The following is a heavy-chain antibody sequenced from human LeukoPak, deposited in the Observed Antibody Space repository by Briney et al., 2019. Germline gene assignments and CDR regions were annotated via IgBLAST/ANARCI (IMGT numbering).Heavy chain of an antibody. J-gene: IGHJ4*02. CDR1: GFTFSSYE. CDR2: ISTSGRSI. V-gene: IGHV3-48*03. D-gene: IGHD2-8*02. CDR3: ATYRQVLLPFES. Sequence: PGGSLRLSCAASGFTFSSYEMNWVRQAPGKGLEWVSYISTSGRSIYYADSVKGRFTISRDNAKNSLYLQMNSLRAEDTAVYYCATYRQVLLPFESWGQGTLVTVSS.